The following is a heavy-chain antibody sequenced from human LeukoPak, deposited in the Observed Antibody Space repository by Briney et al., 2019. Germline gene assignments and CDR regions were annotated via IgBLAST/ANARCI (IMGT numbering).Heavy chain of an antibody. Sequence: GGSLRLSCAASCLSLSVNYMTWVRQSPGKGLEWLSNIYRDGNTYYADSVNGRFSISRDDYKNTLYLEMNSLRAEDTALYYCARYTFRAVDIWGQGSMVTVSS. V-gene: IGHV3-53*01. J-gene: IGHJ3*02. CDR3: ARYTFRAVDI. CDR1: CLSLSVNY. D-gene: IGHD2-2*02. CDR2: IYRDGNT.